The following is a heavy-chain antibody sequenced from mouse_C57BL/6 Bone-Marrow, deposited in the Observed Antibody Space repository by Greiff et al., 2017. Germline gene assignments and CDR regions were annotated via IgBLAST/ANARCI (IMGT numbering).Heavy chain of an antibody. CDR1: GYTFTDYE. J-gene: IGHJ4*01. D-gene: IGHD2-4*01. V-gene: IGHV1-15*01. CDR2: IDPETGGT. CDR3: TRGDDYDGLLYAMDY. Sequence: VKLVESGAELVRPGASVTLSCKASGYTFTDYEMHWVKQTPVHGLEWIGAIDPETGGTAYNQKFKGKAILTADKSSSTAYMALRSLTSEDSAVYYCTRGDDYDGLLYAMDYWGQGTSVTVSS.